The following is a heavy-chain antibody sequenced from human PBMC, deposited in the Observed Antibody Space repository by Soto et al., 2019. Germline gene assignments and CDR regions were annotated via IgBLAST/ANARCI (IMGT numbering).Heavy chain of an antibody. CDR3: AKRVTNYYYYYMDV. D-gene: IGHD4-4*01. CDR2: ISGSGGST. V-gene: IGHV3-23*01. CDR1: GFTFSSYA. Sequence: EVQLLESGGGLVQPGGSLRLSCAASGFTFSSYAMSWVRQAPGKGLEWVSAISGSGGSTYYADSVKGRFTISGDNSKNTLYLQMNSLRAEDTAVYYCAKRVTNYYYYYMDVWGKGTTVTVSS. J-gene: IGHJ6*03.